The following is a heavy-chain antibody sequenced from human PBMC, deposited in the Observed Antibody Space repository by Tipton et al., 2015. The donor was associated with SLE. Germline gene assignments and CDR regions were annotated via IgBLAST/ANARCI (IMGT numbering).Heavy chain of an antibody. CDR1: GGSFSGYY. D-gene: IGHD1-26*01. V-gene: IGHV4-34*01. CDR3: ARRWKWGHDAFDI. CDR2: INHSGST. J-gene: IGHJ3*02. Sequence: TLSLTCAVYGGSFSGYYWSWIRQPPGKGLEWIGEINHSGSTNYNPSLKSRVTISVDTSKNQFSLKLNTGTAADTAVYYCARRWKWGHDAFDIWGQGTMVTVSS.